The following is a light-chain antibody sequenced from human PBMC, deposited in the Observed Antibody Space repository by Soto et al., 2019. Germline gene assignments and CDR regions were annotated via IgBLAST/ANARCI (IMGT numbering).Light chain of an antibody. CDR3: QAWDSSTEV. J-gene: IGLJ1*01. Sequence: SYELTQPPSVSVSPGQTASITCSGDKLGDKYACWYQQKPGQSPVLVIYQDSKRPSGIPERFSGSNSGNTATLTISGTQAMDEADYYYQAWDSSTEVFGTGTKLTVL. CDR2: QDS. V-gene: IGLV3-1*01. CDR1: KLGDKY.